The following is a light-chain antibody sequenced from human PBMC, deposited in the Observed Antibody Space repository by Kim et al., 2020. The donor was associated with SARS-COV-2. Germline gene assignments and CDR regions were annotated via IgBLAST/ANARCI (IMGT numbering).Light chain of an antibody. J-gene: IGLJ2*01. CDR2: FNT. Sequence: QRVTISCTGSITNTGTTYGLPWYQQLPGPAPNPLIYFNTDLPSGVPDRFSGSKSGSSASLAITGLQSEDEADYYCQSYDNSLSGVVFGGGTQLTFL. V-gene: IGLV1-40*01. CDR3: QSYDNSLSGVV. CDR1: ITNTGTTYG.